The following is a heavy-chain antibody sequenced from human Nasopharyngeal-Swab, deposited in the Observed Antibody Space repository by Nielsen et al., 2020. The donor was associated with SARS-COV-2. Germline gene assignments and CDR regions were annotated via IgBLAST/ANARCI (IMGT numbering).Heavy chain of an antibody. D-gene: IGHD5-24*01. CDR2: ISWNSASI. CDR3: GKVARSGYNWQYFDL. CDR1: GFAFDDYA. J-gene: IGHJ4*02. Sequence: SLKISCAASGFAFDDYAMHWVRQVPGKGLEWVAAISWNSASIGYADSVKGRFSISRDNAKNSLYLQMNGLRTEDTGLYYCGKVARSGYNWQYFDLWGQGTVVTVSS. V-gene: IGHV3-9*01.